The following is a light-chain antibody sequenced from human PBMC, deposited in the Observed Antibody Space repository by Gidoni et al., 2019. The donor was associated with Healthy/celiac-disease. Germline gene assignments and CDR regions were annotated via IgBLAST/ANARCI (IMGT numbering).Light chain of an antibody. J-gene: IGKJ3*01. CDR1: QSISSY. CDR3: QQSYSTQFT. Sequence: DIQMTQSPSSLSASVGDRVTITCRASQSISSYLNWYQQKPGKAPKLLIYAASSLQSGVPSRFSGSGFGTDFTLTISSLQPEDFATYYCQQSYSTQFTFGPGTKVEIK. V-gene: IGKV1-39*01. CDR2: AAS.